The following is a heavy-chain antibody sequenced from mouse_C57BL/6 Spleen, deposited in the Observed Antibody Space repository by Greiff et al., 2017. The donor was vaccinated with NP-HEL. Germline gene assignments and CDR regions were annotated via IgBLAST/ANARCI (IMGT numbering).Heavy chain of an antibody. CDR1: GYTFTSYG. J-gene: IGHJ1*03. D-gene: IGHD1-1*01. Sequence: VKLQQSGAELARPGASVKLSCKASGYTFTSYGISWVKQRTGQGLEWIGEIYPRSGNTYYNEKFKGKATLTADKSSSTAYMELRSLTSEDSAVYFCARSPFITTVVGKYFDVWGTGTTVTVSS. CDR3: ARSPFITTVVGKYFDV. CDR2: IYPRSGNT. V-gene: IGHV1-81*01.